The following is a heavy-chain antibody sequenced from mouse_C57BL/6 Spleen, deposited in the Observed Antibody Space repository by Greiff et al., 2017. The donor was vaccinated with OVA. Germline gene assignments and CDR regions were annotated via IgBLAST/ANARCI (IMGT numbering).Heavy chain of an antibody. CDR2: ISSGSSTI. Sequence: EVQLVESGGGLVKPGGSLTLSCAASGFTFSDYGMHWVRQAPEKGLEWVAYISSGSSTIYYADTVKGRFTISRDNAKNTLFLQMTSLRSEDTAMYYCARMDYWGQGTSVTVSS. J-gene: IGHJ4*01. CDR1: GFTFSDYG. V-gene: IGHV5-17*01. CDR3: ARMDY.